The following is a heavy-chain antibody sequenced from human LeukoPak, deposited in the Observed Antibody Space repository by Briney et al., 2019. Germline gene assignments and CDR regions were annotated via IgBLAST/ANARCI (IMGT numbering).Heavy chain of an antibody. CDR2: IIPIFGTA. CDR3: ARGFYEPRRYYYYGMDV. J-gene: IGHJ6*04. V-gene: IGHV1-69*06. D-gene: IGHD5/OR15-5a*01. CDR1: GGTFSSYA. Sequence: GSSVKVSCKASGGTFSSYAISWVRQAPGQGLEWMGGIIPIFGTANYAQKFQGRVTITADKSTSTAYMELSSLRSEDTDVYYCARGFYEPRRYYYYGMDVWGKGTTVTVSS.